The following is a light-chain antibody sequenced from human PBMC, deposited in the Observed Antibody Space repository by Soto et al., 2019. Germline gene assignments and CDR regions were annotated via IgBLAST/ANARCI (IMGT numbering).Light chain of an antibody. CDR2: DAS. J-gene: IGKJ1*01. CDR1: QSINNW. CDR3: QQYNSYSWT. Sequence: DIQMTQSPSTLSASVGDRVTITCRASQSINNWLAWYQQKPGKAPNLLIYDASSLESGVPSRFSGSGSGTEFTLTISSLQPDDSATYYCQQYNSYSWTVGQGTKVDSK. V-gene: IGKV1-5*01.